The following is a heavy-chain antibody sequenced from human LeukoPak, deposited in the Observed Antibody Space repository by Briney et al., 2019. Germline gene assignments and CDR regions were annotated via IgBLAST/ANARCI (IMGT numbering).Heavy chain of an antibody. Sequence: VGSLRLSCAASGFTFSSYAMSWVRQAPGKGLEWVSGISGSGDNTYYADSVKGRFTISRDNSKNTLYLQMNSLRAEDTAVYYCAREPPLIVGTDIDYWGQGTLVTVSS. CDR3: AREPPLIVGTDIDY. D-gene: IGHD1-26*01. J-gene: IGHJ4*02. CDR1: GFTFSSYA. V-gene: IGHV3-23*01. CDR2: ISGSGDNT.